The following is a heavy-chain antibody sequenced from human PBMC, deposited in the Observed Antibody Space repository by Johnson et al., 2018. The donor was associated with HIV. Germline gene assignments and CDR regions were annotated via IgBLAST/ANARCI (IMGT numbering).Heavy chain of an antibody. CDR3: AREGGIAAAGTDAFDI. Sequence: QVQLVESGGGVVQPGGSLRLSCAASGFTLSSYGIHWVRQAPGKGLEWVAFIQYDAPNRYYVDSVTGRFTISRDNSKNTVYLPMNSLRAEDTAVYYCAREGGIAAAGTDAFDIWGQGTMVTVSS. CDR1: GFTLSSYG. CDR2: IQYDAPNR. D-gene: IGHD6-13*01. J-gene: IGHJ3*02. V-gene: IGHV3-30*02.